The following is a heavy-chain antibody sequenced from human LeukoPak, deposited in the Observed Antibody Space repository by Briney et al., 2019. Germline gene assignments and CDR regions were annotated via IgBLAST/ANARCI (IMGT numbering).Heavy chain of an antibody. Sequence: ASMKVSCKASGYTFTGYYMHWVRQAPGQGLEWMGWINPNSGGTNYAQKFQGRATMTRDTSISTAYMELSRLRSDDTAVYYCAIGDGYSKSLDYWGQGTLVTVSS. CDR1: GYTFTGYY. CDR3: AIGDGYSKSLDY. D-gene: IGHD5-24*01. J-gene: IGHJ4*02. CDR2: INPNSGGT. V-gene: IGHV1-2*02.